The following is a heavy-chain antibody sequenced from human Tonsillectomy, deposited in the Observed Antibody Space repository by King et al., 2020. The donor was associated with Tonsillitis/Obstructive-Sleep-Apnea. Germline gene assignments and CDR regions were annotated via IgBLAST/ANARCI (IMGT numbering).Heavy chain of an antibody. Sequence: VQLQESGLGLVKPSETLSLTCTVSGGSISSYYWSWIRQPPGKGLEWIGYIYYSGSTNYNPSLKSRVTISVDTSKNQFSLKLSSVTAADTAVYYCAREGGVWRDAFDIWGQGTMVTVSS. CDR3: AREGGVWRDAFDI. CDR1: GGSISSYY. V-gene: IGHV4-59*01. J-gene: IGHJ3*02. CDR2: IYYSGST. D-gene: IGHD3-3*01.